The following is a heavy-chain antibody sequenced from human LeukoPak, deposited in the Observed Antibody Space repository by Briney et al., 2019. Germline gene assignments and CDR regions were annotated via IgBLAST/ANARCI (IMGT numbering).Heavy chain of an antibody. CDR2: IIPIFGTA. J-gene: IGHJ6*03. D-gene: IGHD2-2*01. Sequence: GASVKVSCKASGGTFSSYAISWVRQAPGQGLEWMGGIIPIFGTANYAQKFQGRVTITADESTSTAYMELSSLGSEDTAVYYCARTSWDIVVVPAAIPQKSYYYYYMDVWGKGTTVTVSS. CDR1: GGTFSSYA. CDR3: ARTSWDIVVVPAAIPQKSYYYYYMDV. V-gene: IGHV1-69*01.